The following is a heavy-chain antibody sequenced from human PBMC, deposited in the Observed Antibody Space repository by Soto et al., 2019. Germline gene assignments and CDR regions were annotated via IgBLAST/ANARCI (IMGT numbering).Heavy chain of an antibody. Sequence: GGSLRLSCAASGFTFSDAWMSWVRQAPGKGLEWVGRIKSKGRGGPTDYPAPVKGRFTISRDDSKNTLYLQMNSLKTEDAAVYYCCGSASISYYFDHWGQGTRVAVSS. D-gene: IGHD1-26*01. V-gene: IGHV3-15*01. CDR2: IKSKGRGGPT. CDR3: CGSASISYYFDH. CDR1: GFTFSDAW. J-gene: IGHJ4*02.